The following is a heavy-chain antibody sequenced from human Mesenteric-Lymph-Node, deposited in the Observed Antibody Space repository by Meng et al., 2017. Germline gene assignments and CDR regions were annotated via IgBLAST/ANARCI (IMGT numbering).Heavy chain of an antibody. CDR2: IYWNDDK. CDR3: AHTAVDTAMVTVWYFDL. CDR1: GCSLITSGGG. Sequence: DSGPPREIPQPSATLTGTFAGCSLITSGGGGGWIRQPPGKAPEWLALIYWNDDKRYSPSLKSRLTITKDTSNNHVVLTMTNTDPVDTATYYCAHTAVDTAMVTVWYFDLWGRGTLVTVSS. J-gene: IGHJ2*01. V-gene: IGHV2-5*01. D-gene: IGHD5-18*01.